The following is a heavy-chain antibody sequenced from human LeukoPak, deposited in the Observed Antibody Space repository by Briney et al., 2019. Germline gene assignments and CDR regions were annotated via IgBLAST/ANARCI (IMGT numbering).Heavy chain of an antibody. J-gene: IGHJ3*02. Sequence: ASVKVSCKASGYTFTSYYMHWVRQAPGQGLEWMGIINPSGGSTSYAQKFQGRVTMTRDTSTSTVYMELSSLRSEDTVVYYCARDGWFGELSHAFDIWGQGTMVTVSS. CDR3: ARDGWFGELSHAFDI. V-gene: IGHV1-46*01. D-gene: IGHD3-10*01. CDR2: INPSGGST. CDR1: GYTFTSYY.